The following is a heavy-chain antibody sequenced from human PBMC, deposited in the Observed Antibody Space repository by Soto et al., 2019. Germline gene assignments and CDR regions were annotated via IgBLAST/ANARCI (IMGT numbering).Heavy chain of an antibody. CDR2: IIPIFGTA. D-gene: IGHD2-15*01. J-gene: IGHJ3*02. Sequence: QVQLVQSGAEVKKPGSSVKVSCKASGGTFSSYAISWVRQAPGQGLEWMGGIIPIFGTANYAQKFQGRVTITADESTSKAYMELSSLRSEDTAVYYCAGYCSGGSFSSDAFDIWGQGTMVTVSS. CDR1: GGTFSSYA. V-gene: IGHV1-69*01. CDR3: AGYCSGGSFSSDAFDI.